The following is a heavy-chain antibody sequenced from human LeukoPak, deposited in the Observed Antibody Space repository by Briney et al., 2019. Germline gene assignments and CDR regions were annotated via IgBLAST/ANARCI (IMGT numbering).Heavy chain of an antibody. V-gene: IGHV3-23*01. D-gene: IGHD3-22*01. CDR2: ISGSGGST. J-gene: IGHJ4*02. CDR3: AKVDSSGYYYNDY. Sequence: GGSLRLSCAASGFTFSSYAMSWVRQAPGKGLEWVSAISGSGGSTYYADSVKGRLTIYRDNSKNTLYLQMNSLRAEDTAVYYCAKVDSSGYYYNDYWGQGTLVTVSS. CDR1: GFTFSSYA.